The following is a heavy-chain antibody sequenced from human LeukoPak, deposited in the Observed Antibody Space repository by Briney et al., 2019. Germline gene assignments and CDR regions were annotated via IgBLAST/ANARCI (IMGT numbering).Heavy chain of an antibody. Sequence: SETLSLTCTVSGGSISSSSYYWGWNRQPPGKGLEWIGSIYYSGSTYYNPSLKSRVTISVDTSKNQFSLKLSSVTAADTAVYYCARRGITMIVVAAADAFDIWGQGTMVTVSS. D-gene: IGHD3-22*01. V-gene: IGHV4-39*07. CDR1: GGSISSSSYY. CDR2: IYYSGST. CDR3: ARRGITMIVVAAADAFDI. J-gene: IGHJ3*02.